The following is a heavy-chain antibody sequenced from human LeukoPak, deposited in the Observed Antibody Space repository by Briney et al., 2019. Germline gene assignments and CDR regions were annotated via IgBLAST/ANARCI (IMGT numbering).Heavy chain of an antibody. J-gene: IGHJ5*02. CDR2: IYYSGST. V-gene: IGHV4-59*01. D-gene: IGHD6-19*01. Sequence: SETLSLTCTVSGGSISSYYWSWIRQPPGKGLEWIGYIYYSGSTNYNPSLKSRVTISVDTSKNQFSLKLSSVTAANTAVYYCARAVYSSGPGYWFDPWGQGTLVTVSS. CDR1: GGSISSYY. CDR3: ARAVYSSGPGYWFDP.